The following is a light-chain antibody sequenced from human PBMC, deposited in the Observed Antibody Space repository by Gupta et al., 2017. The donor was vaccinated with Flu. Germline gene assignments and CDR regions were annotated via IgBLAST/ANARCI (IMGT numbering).Light chain of an antibody. V-gene: IGLV3-1*01. CDR2: QDS. CDR1: RLGNKF. Sequence: CSVGRLGNKFASWHQQKPGPSPVLVIHQDSKRPSGIPERVSGSNSGTTATLTSRGTQSMDEDDYYCQAWDTTTEVFGGGTKLTVL. CDR3: QAWDTTTEV. J-gene: IGLJ2*01.